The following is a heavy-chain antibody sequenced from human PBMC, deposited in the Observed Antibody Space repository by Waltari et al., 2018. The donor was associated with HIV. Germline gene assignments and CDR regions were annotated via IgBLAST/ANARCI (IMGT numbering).Heavy chain of an antibody. Sequence: VQLVQSGGGVVSPEESVRLSCAVSGTLVSDNYVSWIRQAPGKGREWVAVLYGDGTTYYADSVKGRFVVSRDKAKNMFFLQMDYPRGADSATYFCARGIRYYAPWGQGVLVSVS. CDR3: ARGIRYYAP. CDR2: LYGDGTT. J-gene: IGHJ5*02. CDR1: GTLVSDNY. D-gene: IGHD3-3*01. V-gene: IGHV3-53*02.